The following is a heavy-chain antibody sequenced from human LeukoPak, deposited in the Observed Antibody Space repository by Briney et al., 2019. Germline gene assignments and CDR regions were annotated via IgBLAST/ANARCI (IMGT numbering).Heavy chain of an antibody. D-gene: IGHD4-23*01. CDR2: INHSGST. J-gene: IGHJ4*02. Sequence: SETLSLTCAVYGGSFSGYYWSWIRQPPGKGLEWIGEINHSGSTNYNPSLKSRVTISVDTSKNQFSLKLSSVTAADTAVYYCARVRGTTVVSGPFDYWGQGTLVTVSS. V-gene: IGHV4-34*01. CDR1: GGSFSGYY. CDR3: ARVRGTTVVSGPFDY.